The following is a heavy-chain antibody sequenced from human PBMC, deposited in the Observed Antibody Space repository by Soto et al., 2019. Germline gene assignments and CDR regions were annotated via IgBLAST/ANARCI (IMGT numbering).Heavy chain of an antibody. V-gene: IGHV3-30*18. Sequence: VQLVESGGGVVQPGRSLRLSCAASGFTFSDYAMHWVRQAPGKGLEWVAVVSHDGRNTHYADSVKGRFTISRESIKNTGFMEMSSPSAEGTAAYYDGKGGRQWLVTSHFNYRGQRALVTVSS. J-gene: IGHJ4*02. CDR3: GKGGRQWLVTSHFNY. D-gene: IGHD6-19*01. CDR1: GFTFSDYA. CDR2: VSHDGRNT.